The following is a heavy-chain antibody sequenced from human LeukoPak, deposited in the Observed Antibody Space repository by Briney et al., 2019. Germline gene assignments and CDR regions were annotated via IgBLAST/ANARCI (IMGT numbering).Heavy chain of an antibody. CDR2: INHSGST. D-gene: IGHD4-11*01. J-gene: IGHJ3*02. Sequence: SETLSLTCAVYGGSFSGYYWSWIRQPPGKWLEWIGEINHSGSTNYNPSLKSRVTISVDTFKNQFSLKLSSVTAADTAVYYCARDRTTDAFDIWGQGTMVTVSS. CDR3: ARDRTTDAFDI. V-gene: IGHV4-34*01. CDR1: GGSFSGYY.